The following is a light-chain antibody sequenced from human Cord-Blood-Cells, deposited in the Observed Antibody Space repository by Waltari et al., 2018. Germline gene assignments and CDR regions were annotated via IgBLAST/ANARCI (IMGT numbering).Light chain of an antibody. V-gene: IGKV3-11*01. J-gene: IGKJ1*01. Sequence: EIVLTQSPAILSLSPGESATLSCRASPSVSSYLAWYQQKPGQAPRLLIYDASNRATGIPARFSGSGSGTDFTLTISSLEPEDFAVYYCQQRSNWPRTFGQGTKVEIK. CDR3: QQRSNWPRT. CDR1: PSVSSY. CDR2: DAS.